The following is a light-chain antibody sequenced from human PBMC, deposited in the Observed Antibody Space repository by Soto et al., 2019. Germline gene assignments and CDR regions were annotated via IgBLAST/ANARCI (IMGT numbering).Light chain of an antibody. Sequence: IVMTQSPLSLPVNPGEPASISCRSSQSLLHSNGYNYLDWYLQKPGQSPQLLIYLGSSRASGVPDRFSGSGSGTDFTLKISRVEAEDVGVYYCMQALQTPQLTFGGGTKVYIK. CDR3: MQALQTPQLT. CDR1: QSLLHSNGYNY. V-gene: IGKV2-28*01. CDR2: LGS. J-gene: IGKJ4*01.